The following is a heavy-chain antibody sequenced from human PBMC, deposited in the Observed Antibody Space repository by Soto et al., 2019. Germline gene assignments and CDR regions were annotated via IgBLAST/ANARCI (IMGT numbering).Heavy chain of an antibody. CDR3: ARGAVAGTLFDY. CDR1: GFTVSSNY. J-gene: IGHJ4*02. Sequence: EVQLVETGGGLIQPGGSPRLSCAASGFTVSSNYMSWVRQAPGKGLEWVSVIYSGGSTYYADSVKGRFTISRDNSENTLYLQMNSLRAEDTAVYYCARGAVAGTLFDYWGQGTLVTVSS. D-gene: IGHD6-19*01. CDR2: IYSGGST. V-gene: IGHV3-53*02.